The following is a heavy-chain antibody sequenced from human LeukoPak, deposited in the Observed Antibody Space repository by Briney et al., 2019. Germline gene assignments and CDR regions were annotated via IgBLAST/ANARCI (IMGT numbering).Heavy chain of an antibody. CDR3: ARDKAHTYGYYLDP. V-gene: IGHV4-4*08. Sequence: SETLSLTCTVSGDAISTYYWNWIRQTPGKGLEWIGHIANGRTDYNPSLKSRVFISVDTSKNQISLKLTSVTAADTAVYFCARDKAHTYGYYLDPWGQGTQVLVSS. J-gene: IGHJ5*02. D-gene: IGHD5-18*01. CDR1: GDAISTYY. CDR2: IANGRT.